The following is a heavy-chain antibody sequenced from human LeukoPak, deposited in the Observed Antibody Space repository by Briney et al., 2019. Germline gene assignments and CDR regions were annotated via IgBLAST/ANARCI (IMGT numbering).Heavy chain of an antibody. J-gene: IGHJ6*03. CDR1: GGSFSGYY. V-gene: IGHV4-34*01. CDR3: ARAGRITIFGVVSSHDMDV. Sequence: SETLSLTCAVYGGSFSGYYWSWIHQPPGKGLEWIGEINHSGSTNYNPSLKSRVTISVDTSKKQFSLKLSSVTAADTAVYYCARAGRITIFGVVSSHDMDVWGKGTTVTVSS. D-gene: IGHD3-3*01. CDR2: INHSGST.